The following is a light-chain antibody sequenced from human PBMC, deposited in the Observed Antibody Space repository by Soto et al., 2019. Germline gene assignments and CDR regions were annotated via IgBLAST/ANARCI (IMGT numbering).Light chain of an antibody. CDR3: SSYTSSSTRV. Sequence: QSVLTQPASVSGSPGQSITISCTGTISDVGGYNYVSWYQQHPGKAPKLMIYEVINRPSGVSNRFSGSKSGNTASLAISGLQAEDEADYYCSSYTSSSTRVFGTGTKLTVL. V-gene: IGLV2-14*01. CDR1: ISDVGGYNY. J-gene: IGLJ1*01. CDR2: EVI.